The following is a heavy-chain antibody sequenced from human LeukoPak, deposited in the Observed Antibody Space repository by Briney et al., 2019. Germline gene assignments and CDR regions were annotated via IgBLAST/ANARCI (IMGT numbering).Heavy chain of an antibody. D-gene: IGHD5/OR15-5a*01. CDR1: GYTFTCYD. Sequence: ASVKVSCKASGYTFTCYDINWVRQATGQGLEWMGWMNPNSGNTGYAQKFQGRVTMTRNTSISTAYMELSSLRSEDTAVYYCARSRMEELYYYYYYYYYMDVWGKGTTVTVSS. V-gene: IGHV1-8*01. CDR3: ARSRMEELYYYYYYYYYMDV. CDR2: MNPNSGNT. J-gene: IGHJ6*03.